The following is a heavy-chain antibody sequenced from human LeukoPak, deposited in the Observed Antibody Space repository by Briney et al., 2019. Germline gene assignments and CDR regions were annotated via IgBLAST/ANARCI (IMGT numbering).Heavy chain of an antibody. CDR3: ARGAFIVATIIGGGDY. V-gene: IGHV1-46*01. Sequence: GASVKVSCKASGYTFTSYYMHWVRQAPGQGLEWMGIINPSGGNTSYAQKFQGRVTMTRDTSTSTVYMELSSLRSEDTAVYYCARGAFIVATIIGGGDYWGQGTLVTVSS. D-gene: IGHD5-12*01. CDR1: GYTFTSYY. CDR2: INPSGGNT. J-gene: IGHJ4*02.